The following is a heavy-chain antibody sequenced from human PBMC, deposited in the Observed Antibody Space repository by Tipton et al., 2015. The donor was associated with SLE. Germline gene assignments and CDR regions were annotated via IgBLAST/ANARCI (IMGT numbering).Heavy chain of an antibody. Sequence: TLSLTCAVYGGSFSGYYWTWIRQPPGKGLEWIGEINHRGSTNYNPSLKSRVTTSVDTSKNQLSLKLSSVTAADTAVYYCARADIAVAGALGYWGQGTLVTVSS. V-gene: IGHV4-34*01. CDR1: GGSFSGYY. CDR2: INHRGST. D-gene: IGHD6-19*01. J-gene: IGHJ4*02. CDR3: ARADIAVAGALGY.